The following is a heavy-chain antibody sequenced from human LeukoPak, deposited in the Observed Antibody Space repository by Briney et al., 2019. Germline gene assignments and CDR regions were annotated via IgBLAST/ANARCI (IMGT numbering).Heavy chain of an antibody. V-gene: IGHV1-2*02. Sequence: ASLKVSCKASGYTFTGYYMHWVRQAPGQGLEWMGWINPNSGGTNYAQKFQGRVTMTRDTSISTAYMELSRLRSDDTAVYYCARISSSWYAVGYMDVWGKGTTVTVSS. CDR1: GYTFTGYY. CDR2: INPNSGGT. D-gene: IGHD6-13*01. J-gene: IGHJ6*03. CDR3: ARISSSWYAVGYMDV.